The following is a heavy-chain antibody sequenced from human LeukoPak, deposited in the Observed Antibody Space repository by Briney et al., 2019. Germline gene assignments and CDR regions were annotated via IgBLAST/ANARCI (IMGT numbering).Heavy chain of an antibody. CDR2: IYHSGST. CDR1: GGSISSGGYS. V-gene: IGHV4-30-2*01. Sequence: SETLSLTCAVSGGSISSGGYSWSWIRQPPGTGLEWIGYIYHSGSTYYNPSLKSRVTISVDRSKNQFSLKLSSVTAADTAVYYCARLAYCGGDCYPDYWGQGTLVTVSS. CDR3: ARLAYCGGDCYPDY. J-gene: IGHJ4*02. D-gene: IGHD2-21*02.